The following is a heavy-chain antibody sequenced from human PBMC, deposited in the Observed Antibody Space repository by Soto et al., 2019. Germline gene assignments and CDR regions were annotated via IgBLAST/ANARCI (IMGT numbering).Heavy chain of an antibody. CDR3: ARDGYCSGGSCYSVPVFDY. Sequence: QVQLVESGGGVVQPGRSLRLSCAASGFTFSSYGMHWVRQAPGKGLEWVAVIWYDGSNKYYADSVKGRFTISRDNSKNTLYLQMNSLRAEDTAVYYCARDGYCSGGSCYSVPVFDYWGQETLVTVSS. J-gene: IGHJ4*02. CDR2: IWYDGSNK. V-gene: IGHV3-33*01. D-gene: IGHD2-15*01. CDR1: GFTFSSYG.